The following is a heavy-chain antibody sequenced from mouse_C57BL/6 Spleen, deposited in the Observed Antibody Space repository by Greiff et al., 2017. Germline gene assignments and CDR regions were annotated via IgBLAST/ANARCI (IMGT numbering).Heavy chain of an antibody. J-gene: IGHJ4*01. D-gene: IGHD2-4*01. CDR2: IYPGSGST. V-gene: IGHV1-55*01. Sequence: QVQLQQPGAELVKPGASVKMSCKASGYTFTSYWITWVKQRPGQGLEWIGDIYPGSGSTNYNEKFMSKATLTVDTTSSTAYMQLSSLTSEDSTVYYCARKDDYSPLYAMDYWGQGTSVTVSS. CDR1: GYTFTSYW. CDR3: ARKDDYSPLYAMDY.